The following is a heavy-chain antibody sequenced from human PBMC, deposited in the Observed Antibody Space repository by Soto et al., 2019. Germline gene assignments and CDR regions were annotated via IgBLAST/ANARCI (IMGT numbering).Heavy chain of an antibody. CDR1: GGSISSGAYY. Sequence: QVQLQESGPGLGKPSQTLSLTCTVSGGSISSGAYYWSWIRQPPGKALEWLGYIYYSGSTYYNPSLKSRVTIAVATSKNQFSLKLSSVTAAATAVYYCARDLDYGDYLGAFDIWGQGTMVTVSS. J-gene: IGHJ3*02. CDR2: IYYSGST. D-gene: IGHD4-17*01. CDR3: ARDLDYGDYLGAFDI. V-gene: IGHV4-30-4*01.